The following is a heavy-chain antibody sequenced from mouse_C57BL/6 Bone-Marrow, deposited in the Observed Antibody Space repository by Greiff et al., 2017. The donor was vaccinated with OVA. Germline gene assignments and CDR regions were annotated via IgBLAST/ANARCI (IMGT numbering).Heavy chain of an antibody. Sequence: EVHLVESGGDLVKPGGSLKLSCAASGFTFSSYGMSWVRQTPDKRLEWVATISSGGSYTYYPDSVKGRFTISRDNAKNTLYLQMSSLKSEDTAMYYCARLYYGSSYAMDYWGQGTSVTVSS. CDR3: ARLYYGSSYAMDY. D-gene: IGHD1-1*01. CDR1: GFTFSSYG. V-gene: IGHV5-6*01. CDR2: ISSGGSYT. J-gene: IGHJ4*01.